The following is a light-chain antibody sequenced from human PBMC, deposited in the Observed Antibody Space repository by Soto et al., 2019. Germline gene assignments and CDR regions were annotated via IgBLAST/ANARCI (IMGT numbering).Light chain of an antibody. J-gene: IGKJ1*01. Sequence: DIQMTQSPSTLSASVGDRVTITCRASQRVGSWLDWYQQKPGKAPKLLIYKASRLESGVPSRFSGSEAGTEFTHTHSNRQPDDFATYNCQQYHKVWRFGQGTNDEIK. V-gene: IGKV1-5*03. CDR3: QQYHKVWR. CDR1: QRVGSW. CDR2: KAS.